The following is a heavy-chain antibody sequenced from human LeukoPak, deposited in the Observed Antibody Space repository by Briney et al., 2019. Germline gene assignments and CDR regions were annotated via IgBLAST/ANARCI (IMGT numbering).Heavy chain of an antibody. J-gene: IGHJ4*02. CDR1: GFTFSSYS. V-gene: IGHV3-21*01. CDR3: ARDDHDSSGYYGYYFDY. Sequence: GGSLRLSCAASGFTFSSYSMNWVRQAPGKGLEWVSSISSSSSYIYYADSVKGRFTISRDNAKNSLYLQMNSLRAEDTAVYYCARDDHDSSGYYGYYFDYWGQGTLSPSPQ. D-gene: IGHD3-22*01. CDR2: ISSSSSYI.